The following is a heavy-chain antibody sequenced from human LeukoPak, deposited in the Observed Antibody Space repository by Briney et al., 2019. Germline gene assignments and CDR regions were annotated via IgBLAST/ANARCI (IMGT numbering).Heavy chain of an antibody. Sequence: ASVKVSCKTSEYTFTGYYFHWVRQAPGQGLEWMGWINPDSVDTNYAQKFQGRVTMTRDTSISTAYMELSRLTSDDTAVYYCARAYYDSTGNAFDIWGQGTMVTVSS. CDR3: ARAYYDSTGNAFDI. D-gene: IGHD3-22*01. J-gene: IGHJ3*02. CDR2: INPDSVDT. V-gene: IGHV1-2*02. CDR1: EYTFTGYY.